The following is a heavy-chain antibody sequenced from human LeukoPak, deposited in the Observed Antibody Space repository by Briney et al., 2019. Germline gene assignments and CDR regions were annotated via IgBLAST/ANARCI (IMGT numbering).Heavy chain of an antibody. CDR2: ISGSGGTT. V-gene: IGHV3-23*01. CDR1: GLTFRTYP. D-gene: IGHD1-1*01. Sequence: LPGGSLRLSCVASGLTFRTYPMTWVRQAPGKGLEWVAIISGSGGTTHYADSVKGRFTISRDNFKNTLYLQMNSLRGEDTAVYHCAKEKPETTAFDYWGQGTLVTVSS. J-gene: IGHJ4*02. CDR3: AKEKPETTAFDY.